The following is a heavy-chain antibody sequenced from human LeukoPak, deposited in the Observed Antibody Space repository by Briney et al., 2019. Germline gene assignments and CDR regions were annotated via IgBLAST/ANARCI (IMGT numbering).Heavy chain of an antibody. V-gene: IGHV4-34*01. CDR2: INHSGST. Sequence: PSETLSLTCAVYGGSFSGYYWSWIRQPPGKGLEWIGEINHSGSTNYNPSLKSRVTISVDTSKNQSSLKLSSVTAADTAVYYCARLPRRMVRGVIKYWYFDLWGRGTLVTVSS. CDR3: ARLPRRMVRGVIKYWYFDL. D-gene: IGHD3-10*01. CDR1: GGSFSGYY. J-gene: IGHJ2*01.